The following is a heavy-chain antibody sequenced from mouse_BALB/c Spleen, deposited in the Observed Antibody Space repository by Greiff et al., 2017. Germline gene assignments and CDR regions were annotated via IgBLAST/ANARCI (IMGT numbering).Heavy chain of an antibody. CDR2: INPSNGGT. CDR3: TRKGNYAMDY. CDR1: GYTFTSYY. Sequence: QVQLQQPGAELVKPGASVKLSCKASGYTFTSYYMYWVKQRPGQGLEWIGGINPSNGGTNFNEKFKSKATLTVDKSSSTAYMQLSSLTSEDSAVYYCTRKGNYAMDYWGQGTSVTVSS. J-gene: IGHJ4*01. V-gene: IGHV1S81*02.